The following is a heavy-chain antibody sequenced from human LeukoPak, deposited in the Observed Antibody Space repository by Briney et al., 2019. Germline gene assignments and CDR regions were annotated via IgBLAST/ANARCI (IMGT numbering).Heavy chain of an antibody. CDR3: VRQYRVAAPADY. Sequence: GGSLRLSCAASGVTFSNYWMHWVRQAPGKGLVWLSRINSDGSSTSYADSVKGRFTISRDNAKNTLYVQMNSLRDEDTAVYYCVRQYRVAAPADYWGQGTLVTVSS. V-gene: IGHV3-74*01. CDR2: INSDGSST. D-gene: IGHD6-13*01. J-gene: IGHJ4*02. CDR1: GVTFSNYW.